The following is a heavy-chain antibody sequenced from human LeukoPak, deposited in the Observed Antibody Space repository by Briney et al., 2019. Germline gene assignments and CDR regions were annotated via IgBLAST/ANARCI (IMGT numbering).Heavy chain of an antibody. D-gene: IGHD2-15*01. CDR3: ARSVVAATETFDY. J-gene: IGHJ4*02. CDR1: GFTFSNYW. CDR2: INSDGINT. V-gene: IGHV3-74*01. Sequence: GGSLRLSCAASGFTFSNYWMHWVRQAPGKGLVWVSRINSDGINTSYADSVKGRFTISRDNAKNTLNLRMNSLRAEDTAVYYCARSVVAATETFDYWGQGTLVTVSS.